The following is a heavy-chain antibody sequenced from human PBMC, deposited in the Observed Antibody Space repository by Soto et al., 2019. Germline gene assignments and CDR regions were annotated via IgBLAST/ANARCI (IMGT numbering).Heavy chain of an antibody. J-gene: IGHJ5*02. CDR3: ARGRYCLTGRGFPNWFDG. D-gene: IGHD1-20*01. CDR1: GDSISNLDYF. V-gene: IGHV4-30-4*01. CDR2: IYKSATT. Sequence: SETLSLTCSVSGDSISNLDYFWAWIRQPPGQALEYIGYIYKSATTYYNPSFESRVAISVDTSKSQFSLNVTSVTAADTAVYFCARGRYCLTGRGFPNWFDGWGQGALVTV.